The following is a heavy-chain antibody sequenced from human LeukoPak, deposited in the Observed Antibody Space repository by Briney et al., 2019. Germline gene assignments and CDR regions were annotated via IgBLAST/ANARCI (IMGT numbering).Heavy chain of an antibody. CDR1: GYTFTGYY. Sequence: GASVKVSCKXSGYTFTGYYMHWVRQAPGQGLEWMGWINPNSGGTNYSQKFQGRVTMTRDTSISTAYMELSRLRSDDTAVYYCARLYSSGWYRDYWGQGTLVTVSS. D-gene: IGHD6-19*01. J-gene: IGHJ4*02. CDR3: ARLYSSGWYRDY. CDR2: INPNSGGT. V-gene: IGHV1-2*02.